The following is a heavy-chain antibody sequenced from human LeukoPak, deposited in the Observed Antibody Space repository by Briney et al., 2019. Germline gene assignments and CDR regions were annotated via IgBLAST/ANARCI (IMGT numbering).Heavy chain of an antibody. CDR1: GFTFSSSA. Sequence: SGGSLRLSCATSGFTFSSSAMSWVRQAPGKGLAWVSTISGSGGGTYYADSVKGRFTISRDNSNNTLNLQMNSLRAEDTAVFYCAKLFYSSGMYHFDYWGQGTLVTVSS. J-gene: IGHJ4*02. V-gene: IGHV3-23*01. CDR3: AKLFYSSGMYHFDY. D-gene: IGHD3-10*01. CDR2: ISGSGGGT.